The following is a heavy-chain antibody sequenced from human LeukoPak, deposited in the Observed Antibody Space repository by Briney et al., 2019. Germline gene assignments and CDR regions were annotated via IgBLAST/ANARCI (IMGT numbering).Heavy chain of an antibody. Sequence: GASVKVSCKVSGYTLTELSMHWVRQAPGKGLEWMGGFDPEDGETIYAQKFQGRVTMTEDTSTDTAYMELSSLRPEDTAVYYCATAVKDYDFWSGYFYYYGMDVWGQGTTVTVSS. CDR2: FDPEDGET. CDR1: GYTLTELS. CDR3: ATAVKDYDFWSGYFYYYGMDV. D-gene: IGHD3-3*01. V-gene: IGHV1-24*01. J-gene: IGHJ6*02.